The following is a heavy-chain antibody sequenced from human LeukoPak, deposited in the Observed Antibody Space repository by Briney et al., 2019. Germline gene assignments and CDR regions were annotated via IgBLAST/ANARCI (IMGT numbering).Heavy chain of an antibody. CDR3: GRGAHYDSSGYFNWFDP. J-gene: IGHJ5*02. CDR1: GGTFSTYT. D-gene: IGHD3-22*01. CDR2: IIPILGTT. Sequence: SVKVSCKASGGTFSTYTISWVRQAPGQGLEWMGGIIPILGTTNYAQRFQGRVTINAVKSTSTVYMELSSLRFEDTAVYYCGRGAHYDSSGYFNWFDPWGQGTVVIVSS. V-gene: IGHV1-69*08.